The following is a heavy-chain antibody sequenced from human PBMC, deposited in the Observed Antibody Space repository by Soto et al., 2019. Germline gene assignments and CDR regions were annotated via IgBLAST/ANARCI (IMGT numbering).Heavy chain of an antibody. V-gene: IGHV3-33*01. D-gene: IGHD2-2*01. CDR1: GFFLRDFG. CDR3: ARTNSLGYCSSTSAGCYGGVN. CDR2: IWYDGSNT. J-gene: IGHJ4*02. Sequence: TGGSLRLSCVASGFFLRDFGMHWVRQAPGKGLEWVSVIWYDGSNTYQGESVKGRFTISRDNAKNSLFLQMNSLRDDDTAVYYCARTNSLGYCSSTSAGCYGGVNWGQGTLVTVSS.